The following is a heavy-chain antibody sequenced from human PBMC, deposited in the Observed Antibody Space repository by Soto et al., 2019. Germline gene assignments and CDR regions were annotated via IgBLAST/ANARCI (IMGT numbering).Heavy chain of an antibody. CDR3: ARVRGYDSSGYYLEYFQD. Sequence: EVQLVESGGGLVQPGGSLRLSCAASGFTVSSNYMSCVRQAPGKGLEWVSVIYSGGRTYYADSVKGRFSISRDNSKNTLYLQMNSLRAEDTAVYYCARVRGYDSSGYYLEYFQDWGQGTLVTVSS. CDR2: IYSGGRT. CDR1: GFTVSSNY. D-gene: IGHD3-22*01. V-gene: IGHV3-66*01. J-gene: IGHJ1*01.